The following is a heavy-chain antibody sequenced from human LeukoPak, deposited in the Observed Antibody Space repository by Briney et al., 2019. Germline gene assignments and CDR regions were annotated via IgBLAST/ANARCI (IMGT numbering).Heavy chain of an antibody. Sequence: ASVKVSCKVSGYTLTELSMHWVRQAPGKGLEWMGGFDPEDGETIYAQKVQGRVTMTEDTSTDTAYMELSSLRSEDTAVYYCATVLRDQYYYYYGMDVWGQGTTVTVSS. D-gene: IGHD4-17*01. CDR2: FDPEDGET. J-gene: IGHJ6*02. V-gene: IGHV1-24*01. CDR1: GYTLTELS. CDR3: ATVLRDQYYYYYGMDV.